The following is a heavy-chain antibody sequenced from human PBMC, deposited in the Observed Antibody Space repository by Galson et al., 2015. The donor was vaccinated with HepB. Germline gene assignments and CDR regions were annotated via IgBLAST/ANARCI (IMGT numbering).Heavy chain of an antibody. CDR1: GFTFSSYG. CDR2: IWYDGSNK. D-gene: IGHD6-6*01. CDR3: ARDSYSSLKIAARPLANYGMDV. V-gene: IGHV3-33*01. J-gene: IGHJ6*02. Sequence: SLRLSCAASGFTFSSYGMHWVRQAPGKGLEWVAVIWYDGSNKYYADSVKGRFTISRDNPKNTLYLQMNSLRAEDTAVYYCARDSYSSLKIAARPLANYGMDVWGQGTTVTVSS.